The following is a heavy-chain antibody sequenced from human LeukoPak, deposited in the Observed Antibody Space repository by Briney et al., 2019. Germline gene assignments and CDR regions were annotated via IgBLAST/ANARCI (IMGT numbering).Heavy chain of an antibody. CDR1: GFTFSDYY. V-gene: IGHV3-11*01. CDR3: ARVPGGDLVDY. D-gene: IGHD6-6*01. Sequence: GGSLRLSCAASGFTFSDYYMSWIRQAPGKGLQWVSFISSSGRTIYYADSVKGRFAISRDNARNSVYLQMSSLRAEDTALYYCARVPGGDLVDYWGQGTPVTVSS. CDR2: ISSSGRTI. J-gene: IGHJ4*02.